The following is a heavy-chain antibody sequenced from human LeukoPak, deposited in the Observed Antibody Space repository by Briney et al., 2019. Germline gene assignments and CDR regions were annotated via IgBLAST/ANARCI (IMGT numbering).Heavy chain of an antibody. D-gene: IGHD1-26*01. CDR1: GGSTSSYY. J-gene: IGHJ4*02. CDR3: ASTIVGGGLAFDY. V-gene: IGHV4-59*01. Sequence: SETLSLTCTVSGGSTSSYYWSWIRQPPGKGLEWIGYIYYSGSTNYNPSLKSRVTISVDTSKNQFSLKLSSVTAADTAVYYCASTIVGGGLAFDYWGQGTLVTVSS. CDR2: IYYSGST.